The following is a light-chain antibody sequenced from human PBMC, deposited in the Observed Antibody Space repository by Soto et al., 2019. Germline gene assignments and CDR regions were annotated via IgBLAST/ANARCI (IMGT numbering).Light chain of an antibody. V-gene: IGKV1-27*01. J-gene: IGKJ1*01. Sequence: GDRVTITCRATQDISNYLAWYQQKPGKVPNLLIYAASTLQSGVPSRFSGSGSGTDFTLTISSLQPEDVATYYCQKYNSAPPWTFGQGIKVE. CDR1: QDISNY. CDR2: AAS. CDR3: QKYNSAPPWT.